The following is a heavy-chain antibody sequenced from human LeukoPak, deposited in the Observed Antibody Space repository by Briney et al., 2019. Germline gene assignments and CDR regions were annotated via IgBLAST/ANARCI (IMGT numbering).Heavy chain of an antibody. CDR3: AREYNSRTTFDY. V-gene: IGHV3-21*05. J-gene: IGHJ4*02. CDR2: IHSSGDYI. D-gene: IGHD1-20*01. Sequence: PGGSLSLSCPASASGDAFTRHSMNWVRRAPGEGLVWISYIHSSGDYIFYADSVKGRFTVYRDNARNSLYLQMNSLRADDTAIYYCAREYNSRTTFDYWGQGTLVTVSS. CDR1: ASGDAFTRHS.